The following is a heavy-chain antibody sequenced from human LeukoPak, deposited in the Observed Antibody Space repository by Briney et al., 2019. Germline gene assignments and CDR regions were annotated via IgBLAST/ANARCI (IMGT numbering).Heavy chain of an antibody. CDR3: ARVGFLGDYRLYYYYMDV. D-gene: IGHD4-17*01. CDR2: ISAYNGNT. J-gene: IGHJ6*03. CDR1: GYTFTSYG. Sequence: ASVKVSCKASGYTFTSYGISWVRQAPGQGLEWMGWISAYNGNTNYAQKLQGRVTMTTDTSTSTAYMELRSLRSDDTAVYYCARVGFLGDYRLYYYYMDVWGKGTTVTVSS. V-gene: IGHV1-18*01.